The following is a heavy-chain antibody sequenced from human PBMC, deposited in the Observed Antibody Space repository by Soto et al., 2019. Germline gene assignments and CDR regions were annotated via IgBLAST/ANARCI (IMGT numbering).Heavy chain of an antibody. Sequence: GSGPTLVNPTQTLTLTCTFSGFSLSTSGMCVSWIRQLPGKALEWLARIDWDDDKYYSTSLKTRLTISKDTSKNQVVLTMTNMDPVDTATYYCARIHHGDYPGGFDYWGPGTLVTVSS. V-gene: IGHV2-70*11. CDR3: ARIHHGDYPGGFDY. D-gene: IGHD4-17*01. J-gene: IGHJ4*02. CDR1: GFSLSTSGMC. CDR2: IDWDDDK.